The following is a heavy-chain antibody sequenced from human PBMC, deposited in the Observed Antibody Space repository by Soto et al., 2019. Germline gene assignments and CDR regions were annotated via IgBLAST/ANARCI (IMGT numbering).Heavy chain of an antibody. CDR3: AKGLTGNSGGDYYYYYYMDV. J-gene: IGHJ6*03. V-gene: IGHV3-23*01. Sequence: EVQLLESGGGLVQPGGSLRLSCAASGFTFSSYAMSWVRQAPRKGLEWVSAISGSGGSTYYADSVKGRFTISRDNSKNTLYLQMNSLRAEDTAVYYCAKGLTGNSGGDYYYYYYMDVWGKGTTVTVSS. D-gene: IGHD6-19*01. CDR2: ISGSGGST. CDR1: GFTFSSYA.